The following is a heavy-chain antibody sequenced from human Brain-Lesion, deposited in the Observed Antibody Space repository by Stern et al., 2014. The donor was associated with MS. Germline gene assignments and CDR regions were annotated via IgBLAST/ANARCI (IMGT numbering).Heavy chain of an antibody. CDR2: TRNKANRSST. CDR1: GFSFSDYY. CDR3: ARGQAGYRDTRREYGKVTFDI. V-gene: IGHV3-72*01. Sequence: EVQLVESGGGLVQPGGSLRLSCAASGFSFSDYYMDWVRQAPGKGLEWVGRTRNKANRSSTEYAASVRGRFIISRDVSKNSLFLQMISLKTEDTAVYYCARGQAGYRDTRREYGKVTFDICGQGTMVTVSS. J-gene: IGHJ3*02. D-gene: IGHD6-25*01.